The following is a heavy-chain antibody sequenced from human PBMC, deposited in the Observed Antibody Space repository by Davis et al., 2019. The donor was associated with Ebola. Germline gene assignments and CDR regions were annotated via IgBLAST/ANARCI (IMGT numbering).Heavy chain of an antibody. Sequence: GESLKISCAASGFTFSSYTMNWVRQAPGKGLEWVSYIGTRGDPTVSADSVKGRFTVSRDDANNSLSLLMNSLRDEDTAIYYCVRDYLFALDIWGQGTMVTVSS. V-gene: IGHV3-48*02. CDR2: IGTRGDPT. J-gene: IGHJ3*02. CDR3: VRDYLFALDI. CDR1: GFTFSSYT.